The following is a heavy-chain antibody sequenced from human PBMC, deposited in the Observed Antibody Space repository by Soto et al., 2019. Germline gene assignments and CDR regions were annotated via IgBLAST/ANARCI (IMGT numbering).Heavy chain of an antibody. D-gene: IGHD5-12*01. CDR2: IYYSGST. Sequence: QVQLQESGPGLVKPSETLSLTCTVSGGSISSYDWSWIRQPPGKGLEWIGYIYYSGSTNYNPSLKSRVTITVDTSESQFSLKLSCVTAAAKAVYYCARGSRGGYDYRYYYYYYLYVRGKGTPVTVAS. CDR1: GGSISSYD. CDR3: ARGSRGGYDYRYYYYYYLYV. V-gene: IGHV4-59*01. J-gene: IGHJ6*03.